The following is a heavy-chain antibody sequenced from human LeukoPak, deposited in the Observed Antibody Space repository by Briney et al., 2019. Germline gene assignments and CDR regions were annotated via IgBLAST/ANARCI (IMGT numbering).Heavy chain of an antibody. CDR2: ISSSGSTI. V-gene: IGHV3-11*01. CDR1: GFTFSDYY. Sequence: PGGSLRRSCAASGFTFSDYYMSWIRQAPGKGLEWVSYISSSGSTIYYADSVKGRFTISRDNAKNSLYLQMNSLRAEDTAVYYCARSSGSYLAYFDYWGQGTLVTVSS. CDR3: ARSSGSYLAYFDY. J-gene: IGHJ4*02. D-gene: IGHD1-26*01.